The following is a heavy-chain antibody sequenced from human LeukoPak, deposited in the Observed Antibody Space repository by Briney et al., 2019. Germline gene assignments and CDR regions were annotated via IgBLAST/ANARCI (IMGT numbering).Heavy chain of an antibody. CDR2: IIPILGIA. J-gene: IGHJ6*03. V-gene: IGHV1-69*02. Sequence: SVKVSCKASGGTFSSYTISWVRQAPGQGLEWMGRIIPILGIANYAQKFQGRVTITADKSTSTAYMELSSLRSEDTAVYYCARGRITGTTGVYYYYYMDVWGKGTTVTVSS. D-gene: IGHD1-7*01. CDR3: ARGRITGTTGVYYYYYMDV. CDR1: GGTFSSYT.